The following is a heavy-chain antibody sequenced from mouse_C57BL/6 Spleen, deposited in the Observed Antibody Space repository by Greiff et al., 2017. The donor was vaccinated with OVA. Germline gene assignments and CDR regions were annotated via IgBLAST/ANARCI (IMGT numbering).Heavy chain of an antibody. Sequence: QVQLQQSGPELVKPGASVKISCKASGYAFSSSWMNWVKQRTGKGLEWIGRIYPGDGDTNYNGKFKGKATLTADKSSSTAYMQLSSLTSEDSAVYFCARGVPDYFDYWGQGTTLTVSS. V-gene: IGHV1-82*01. CDR1: GYAFSSSW. CDR2: IYPGDGDT. J-gene: IGHJ2*01. CDR3: ARGVPDYFDY.